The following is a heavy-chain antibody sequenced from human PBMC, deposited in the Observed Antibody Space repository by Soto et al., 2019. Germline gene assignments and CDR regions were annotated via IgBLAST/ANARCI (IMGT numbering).Heavy chain of an antibody. CDR1: GFTFSTYG. CDR3: AKGFSYSVIDY. D-gene: IGHD5-18*01. Sequence: SGGGVVQPGRSLRLSCAASGFTFSTYGMHWVRQAPGKGLEWVAVISYDGSNKYYADSVKGRFTISRDNSKNTLYLQMSSLRAEDTAVYYCAKGFSYSVIDYWGQGTLVTVSS. J-gene: IGHJ4*02. CDR2: ISYDGSNK. V-gene: IGHV3-30*18.